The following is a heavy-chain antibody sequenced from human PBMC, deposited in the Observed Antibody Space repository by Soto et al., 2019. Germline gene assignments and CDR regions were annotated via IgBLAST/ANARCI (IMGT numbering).Heavy chain of an antibody. V-gene: IGHV1-3*01. CDR3: ATALGIGAFDI. J-gene: IGHJ3*02. CDR2: INAGNGNT. Sequence: ASVKVSCKASGYTFTSYAMHWVRQAPGQRLEWMGWINAGNGNTKYSQKFQGRVTMTEDTSTDTAYMELSSLRSEDTAVYYCATALGIGAFDIWGQGTMVTVSS. CDR1: GYTFTSYA. D-gene: IGHD7-27*01.